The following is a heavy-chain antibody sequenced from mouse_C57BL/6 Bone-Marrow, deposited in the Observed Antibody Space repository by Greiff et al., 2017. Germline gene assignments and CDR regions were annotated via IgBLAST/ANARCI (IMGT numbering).Heavy chain of an antibody. D-gene: IGHD2-3*01. CDR3: ARPRGYYDYFDY. CDR1: GFTFSDYG. CDR2: ISSGSSTI. V-gene: IGHV5-17*01. Sequence: EVHLVESGGGLVKPGGSLKLSCAASGFTFSDYGMHWVRQAPEKGLEWVAYISSGSSTIYYADTVKGRFTISRDNAKNTLFLQMTSLRSEDTAMYYCARPRGYYDYFDYWGQGTTLTVSS. J-gene: IGHJ2*01.